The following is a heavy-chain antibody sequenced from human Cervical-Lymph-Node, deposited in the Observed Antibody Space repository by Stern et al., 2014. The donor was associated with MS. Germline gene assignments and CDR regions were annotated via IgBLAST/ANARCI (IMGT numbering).Heavy chain of an antibody. J-gene: IGHJ3*02. CDR3: AKGGTLTYGDYYIDAFDI. V-gene: IGHV3-23*04. Sequence: EVQLVESGGGLVQPGGSLRLSCAASGFSFPSYAMSWVRQRPGKGLEWVSDISGNGGRTNYLDSVKGRFTISRDNIKNTLFLQMNRLRAEDTALYYCAKGGTLTYGDYYIDAFDIWGPGTMVTVSS. CDR1: GFSFPSYA. CDR2: ISGNGGRT. D-gene: IGHD4-17*01.